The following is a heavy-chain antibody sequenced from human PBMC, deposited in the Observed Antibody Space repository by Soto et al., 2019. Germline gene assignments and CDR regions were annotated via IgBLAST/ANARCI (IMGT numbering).Heavy chain of an antibody. V-gene: IGHV3-15*01. CDR2: IKSKTDGGTT. Sequence: GSLRLSCAASGFTFSNAWMSWVRQAPGKGLEWVGRIKSKTDGGTTDYAAPVKGRFTISRDDSKNTLYLQMNSLKTEDTAVYYCTTELDYGDYVFYYYYMDVWGKGTTVTVSS. J-gene: IGHJ6*03. CDR3: TTELDYGDYVFYYYYMDV. D-gene: IGHD4-17*01. CDR1: GFTFSNAW.